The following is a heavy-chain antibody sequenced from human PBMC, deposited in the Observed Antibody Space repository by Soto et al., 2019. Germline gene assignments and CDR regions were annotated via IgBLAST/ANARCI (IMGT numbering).Heavy chain of an antibody. Sequence: PXETLSLTCAVYGGSFSGHSWTWIRQSPGKGLEWIGDINHSGRVNYSPSLKSRVTISLDTSKNQFSLTLSAVTAADTAMYYCSTRAYDTNGYYRFDPWGRGTLVTVSS. CDR3: STRAYDTNGYYRFDP. CDR1: GGSFSGHS. D-gene: IGHD3-22*01. V-gene: IGHV4-34*01. J-gene: IGHJ5*01. CDR2: INHSGRV.